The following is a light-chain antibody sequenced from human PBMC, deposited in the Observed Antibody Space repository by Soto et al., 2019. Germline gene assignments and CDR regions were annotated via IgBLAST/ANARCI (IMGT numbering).Light chain of an antibody. CDR3: QQYGSSLPYT. CDR2: GAS. V-gene: IGKV3-20*01. Sequence: IVLTQSQGTLSLSPGETATLSCRASQSVTNNYLAWYQHKPGLAPRLLIYGASSRATGIPDRFSGSGSGTDFTITISRLEPEDFAVYYCQQYGSSLPYTFGQGTKLEIK. J-gene: IGKJ2*01. CDR1: QSVTNNY.